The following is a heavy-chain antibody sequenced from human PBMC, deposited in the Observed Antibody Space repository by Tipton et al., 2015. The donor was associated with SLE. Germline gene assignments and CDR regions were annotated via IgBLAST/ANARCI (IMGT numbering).Heavy chain of an antibody. Sequence: TLSLTCTVSGASISGGRSYWRWVRQPAGTGLEWIGRIYARGCTNYNPSLKSRVTMSVDTPKNQFSLKLTSVTAADTAVYYCARDRGSLGAFDIWGQGTMVTVSS. CDR3: ARDRGSLGAFDI. D-gene: IGHD2-15*01. V-gene: IGHV4-61*02. CDR2: IYARGCT. CDR1: GASISGGRSY. J-gene: IGHJ3*02.